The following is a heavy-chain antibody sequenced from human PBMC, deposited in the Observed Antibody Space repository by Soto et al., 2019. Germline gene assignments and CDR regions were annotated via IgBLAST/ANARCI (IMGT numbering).Heavy chain of an antibody. V-gene: IGHV4-39*07. Sequence: SETLSLTCTVSGGSISSSSYYWGWIRQPPGKGLEWIGSIFYSGSTYYNPSLKSRVTISVDTSKNQFSLKLSSVTAADTAVYYCARVFGFGGMDVRGQGTTVTVSS. J-gene: IGHJ6*02. CDR1: GGSISSSSYY. D-gene: IGHD3-10*01. CDR3: ARVFGFGGMDV. CDR2: IFYSGST.